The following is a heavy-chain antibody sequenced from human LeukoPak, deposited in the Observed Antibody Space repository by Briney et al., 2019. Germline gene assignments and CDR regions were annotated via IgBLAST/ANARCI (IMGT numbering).Heavy chain of an antibody. CDR3: ARDKVVGATYLDY. CDR2: MNPNSGGT. J-gene: IGHJ4*02. V-gene: IGHV1-2*02. D-gene: IGHD2-15*01. CDR1: GYTFTIYD. Sequence: ASVKVSCKASGYTFTIYDINWVRQATGQGLEWMGWMNPNSGGTNYAQKFQGRVTMTRDTSISTAYMELSRLRSDDTAAYYCARDKVVGATYLDYWGQGTLVTASS.